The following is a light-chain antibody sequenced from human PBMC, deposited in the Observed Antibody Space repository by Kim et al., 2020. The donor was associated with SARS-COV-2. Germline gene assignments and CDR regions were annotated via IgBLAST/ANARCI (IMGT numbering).Light chain of an antibody. J-gene: IGKJ2*01. CDR2: QAS. CDR3: QHYIRFPYT. CDR1: QIINTY. Sequence: DIQMTQSPSTLSASVGDRVTITCRASQIINTYLAWYQQKPGKAPNLLIYQASSLQIGVPSRFSGSGSGAESTLTISSLQPDDFATYYCQHYIRFPYTFGQGTKLEI. V-gene: IGKV1-5*03.